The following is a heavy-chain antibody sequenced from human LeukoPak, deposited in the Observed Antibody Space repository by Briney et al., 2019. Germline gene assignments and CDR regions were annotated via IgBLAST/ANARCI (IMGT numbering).Heavy chain of an antibody. V-gene: IGHV3-9*01. CDR2: ISWNSGSI. CDR1: GFTFDDYA. D-gene: IGHD4-17*01. CDR3: AKDMSGGLRSWEYFDY. J-gene: IGHJ4*02. Sequence: PGRSLRLSCAASGFTFDDYAMHWVRQAPGKGLEWVSGISWNSGSIGYAESAKGRFTISRDNAKNSLYLQMNSLRAEDTALYYCAKDMSGGLRSWEYFDYWGQGTLVTVSS.